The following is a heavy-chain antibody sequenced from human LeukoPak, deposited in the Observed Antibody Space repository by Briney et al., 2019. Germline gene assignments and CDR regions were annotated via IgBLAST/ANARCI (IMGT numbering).Heavy chain of an antibody. CDR2: ISSSCSTI. Sequence: PGGSLRLSCAASGFTFSDYYMSWIRQAPGKGVEWVSYISSSCSTIYYADSVKGRFTISRDNANNSLYLQMNSLRAEDTAVYYCARYLYSSGWYFDYWGQGTLVTVSS. J-gene: IGHJ4*02. V-gene: IGHV3-11*04. CDR1: GFTFSDYY. D-gene: IGHD6-19*01. CDR3: ARYLYSSGWYFDY.